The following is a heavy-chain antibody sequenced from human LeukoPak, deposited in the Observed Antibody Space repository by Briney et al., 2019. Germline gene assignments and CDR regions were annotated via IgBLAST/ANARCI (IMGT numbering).Heavy chain of an antibody. J-gene: IGHJ4*02. CDR1: GGSFSDYY. CDR2: INHSGST. V-gene: IGHV4-34*01. D-gene: IGHD6-19*01. Sequence: SETLSLTCAVYGGSFSDYYLSWVRQPPGKGLEWIGEINHSGSTNYNPSLKSRVTVSVDTSKNQFSLKLSSVTAADTAVYYCARHAGYSSGWYGYWGQGTLVTVSS. CDR3: ARHAGYSSGWYGY.